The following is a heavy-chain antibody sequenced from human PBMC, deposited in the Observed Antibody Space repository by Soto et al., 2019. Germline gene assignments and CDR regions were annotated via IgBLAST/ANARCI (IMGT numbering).Heavy chain of an antibody. V-gene: IGHV4-31*03. CDR1: GGSISSGGYY. CDR3: ARGSSIAGLYYGMDV. Sequence: QVQLQESGPGLVKPSQILSLTCTVSGGSISSGGYYWTWIRQHPGKGLEWIGYNYYSGITYYNPSLKNRVTISLDTSKNQFSLKLSSVTAADTAVYYCARGSSIAGLYYGMDVWGQGTTVTVSS. CDR2: NYYSGIT. J-gene: IGHJ6*02. D-gene: IGHD6-6*01.